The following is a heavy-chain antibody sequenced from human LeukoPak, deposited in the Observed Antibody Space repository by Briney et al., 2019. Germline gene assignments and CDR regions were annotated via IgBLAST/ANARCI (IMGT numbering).Heavy chain of an antibody. D-gene: IGHD2-15*01. CDR1: GFTVSSNH. V-gene: IGHV3-66*01. J-gene: IGHJ3*02. CDR3: AAQGYRSGGSCPNDAFDI. Sequence: PGGSLRLSCAASGFTVSSNHMSWVRQAPGKGLEWVSVIYSGGSTYYADSVKGRFTISRDNSKNTLYLQMNSLRAEDTAVYYCAAQGYRSGGSCPNDAFDIWGQGTMVTVSS. CDR2: IYSGGST.